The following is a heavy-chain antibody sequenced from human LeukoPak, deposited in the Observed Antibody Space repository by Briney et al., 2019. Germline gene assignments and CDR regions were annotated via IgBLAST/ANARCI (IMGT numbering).Heavy chain of an antibody. J-gene: IGHJ6*02. CDR3: AKGLEGLQPKDGMDV. D-gene: IGHD4-11*01. V-gene: IGHV3-23*01. CDR2: ISGSGGST. Sequence: GGSLRLSRAASGFTFSSYATSWVRQAPGKGLEWVSAISGSGGSTYYADSVKGRFTISRDNSKNTLYLQMNSLRAEDTAVYYCAKGLEGLQPKDGMDVWGQGTTVTVSS. CDR1: GFTFSSYA.